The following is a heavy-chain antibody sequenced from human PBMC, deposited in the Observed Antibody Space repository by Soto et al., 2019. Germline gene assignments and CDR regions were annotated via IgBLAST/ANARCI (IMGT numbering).Heavy chain of an antibody. CDR2: INAGNGNT. Sequence: QVQLVQSGAEVKKPGASVKVSCKASGYTFTSYAMHWVRPAPGQRLEWMGWINAGNGNTKYSQKFQGRVTITRDTSASTDYMELSSLRSEDTAVYYCASSFTGQAAIGYWGQGTLVTVSS. CDR3: ASSFTGQAAIGY. V-gene: IGHV1-3*01. CDR1: GYTFTSYA. J-gene: IGHJ4*02. D-gene: IGHD2-2*02.